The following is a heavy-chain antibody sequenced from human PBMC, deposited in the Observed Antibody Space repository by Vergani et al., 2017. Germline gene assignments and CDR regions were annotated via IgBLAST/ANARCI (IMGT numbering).Heavy chain of an antibody. CDR1: GGTFSSYT. CDR3: ARGHREYVKYYYYGMDV. CDR2: IIPILGIA. D-gene: IGHD6-6*01. J-gene: IGHJ6*02. Sequence: QVQLVQSGAEVKKPGSSVKVSCKASGGTFSSYTISWVRQAPGQGLEWMGRIIPILGIANYAQKFQGRVTITADKSTSTAYMELSSLRSEDTAVYYCARGHREYVKYYYYGMDVWGQGTTVTVSS. V-gene: IGHV1-69*02.